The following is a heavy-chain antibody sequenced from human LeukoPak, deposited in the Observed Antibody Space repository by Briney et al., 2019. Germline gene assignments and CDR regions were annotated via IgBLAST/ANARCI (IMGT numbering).Heavy chain of an antibody. D-gene: IGHD2-15*01. Sequence: ASVKVSCRASGYTFTRYDINWVRQATGQGLEWMGWMNPNSGNTGYAQKFQGRVTMTRNTSISTAYMELSSLRSEDTAVYYCARDGRCSGVSCYSLGNWGQGTLVTVSS. V-gene: IGHV1-8*01. CDR2: MNPNSGNT. CDR1: GYTFTRYD. J-gene: IGHJ4*02. CDR3: ARDGRCSGVSCYSLGN.